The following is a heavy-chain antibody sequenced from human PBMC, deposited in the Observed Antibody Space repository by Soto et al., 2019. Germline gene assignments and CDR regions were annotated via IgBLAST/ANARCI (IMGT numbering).Heavy chain of an antibody. CDR3: ARKHYVDYIRGSLHP. CDR1: GYTCTSYG. CDR2: ISAYNGNT. Sequence: GASVKVSGEASGYTCTSYGISWVRQAPGQGLEWMGWISAYNGNTNYAQKLQGRVTMTTDTSTSTAYMELRSLRSDDTAVYFCARKHYVDYIRGSLHPWGQGTLVTVSS. V-gene: IGHV1-18*04. J-gene: IGHJ5*02. D-gene: IGHD4-17*01.